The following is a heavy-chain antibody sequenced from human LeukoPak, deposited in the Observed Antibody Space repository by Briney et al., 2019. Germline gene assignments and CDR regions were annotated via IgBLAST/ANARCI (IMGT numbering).Heavy chain of an antibody. V-gene: IGHV4-39*01. D-gene: IGHD1-1*01. Sequence: PSETLSLTCTVSGGSIGSSTYYWGGIRQPPGKGVEWIGSIYCSGSTYYNPSLKRRITISVDTSENQLSLKLSSVTAADKAVYYCATRGRGQVERPSILYFVYWGQGNLVTVFS. CDR2: IYCSGST. CDR3: ATRGRGQVERPSILYFVY. CDR1: GGSIGSSTYY. J-gene: IGHJ4*02.